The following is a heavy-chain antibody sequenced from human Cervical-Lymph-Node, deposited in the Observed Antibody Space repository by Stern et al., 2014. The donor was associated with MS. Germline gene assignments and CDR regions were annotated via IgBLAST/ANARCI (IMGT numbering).Heavy chain of an antibody. Sequence: QVQLVQSGAEVKKPGASVKVSCKASGYTFTSYYMHWVRQAPGQGLGWMGIINPGIGSTSYAQKFQGRVTMTRDTSTSTVYMELSSLRSDDTAVYYCAREVAGHRLGMMDVWGQGTTVTVSS. D-gene: IGHD6-19*01. V-gene: IGHV1-46*01. J-gene: IGHJ6*02. CDR3: AREVAGHRLGMMDV. CDR2: INPGIGST. CDR1: GYTFTSYY.